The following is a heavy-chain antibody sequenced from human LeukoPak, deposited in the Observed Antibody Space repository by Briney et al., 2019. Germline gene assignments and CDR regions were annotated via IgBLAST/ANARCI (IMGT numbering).Heavy chain of an antibody. V-gene: IGHV4-39*01. Sequence: PSETLSLTCTVSGGSISSSSYYWGWIRQPPGKGLEWIGSIYYSGSTYYNPSLKSRVTISVDTSKNQFSLKLSSVTAADTAVYFCARGGLGNHKFFDIWGQGTMVTVSS. J-gene: IGHJ3*02. CDR2: IYYSGST. CDR3: ARGGLGNHKFFDI. CDR1: GGSISSSSYY. D-gene: IGHD1-14*01.